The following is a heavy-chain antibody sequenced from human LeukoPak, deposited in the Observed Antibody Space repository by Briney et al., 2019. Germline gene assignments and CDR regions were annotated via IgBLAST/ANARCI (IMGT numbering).Heavy chain of an antibody. D-gene: IGHD1-1*01. CDR3: ARRSAGKRPFDY. V-gene: IGHV4-39*07. CDR2: INHSGST. CDR1: GGSISSSSYY. J-gene: IGHJ4*02. Sequence: SETLSLTCTVSGGSISSSSYYWSWIRQPPGKGLEWIGEINHSGSTNYNPSLKSRVTISVDTSKNQFSLKLSSVTAADTAVYYCARRSAGKRPFDYWGQGTLVTVSS.